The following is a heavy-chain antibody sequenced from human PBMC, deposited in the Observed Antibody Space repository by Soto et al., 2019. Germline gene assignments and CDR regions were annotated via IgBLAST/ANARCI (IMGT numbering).Heavy chain of an antibody. V-gene: IGHV4-4*02. Sequence: PSETLSLTXAVSSGSISSSNWWSWVRQPPGKGLEWIGEIYHSGSTNYNPSLKSRVTISVDKSKNQFSLKLSSVTAADTAVYYCAARYCSSTSCPFDYWGQGTLVTVSS. J-gene: IGHJ4*02. CDR3: AARYCSSTSCPFDY. CDR2: IYHSGST. CDR1: SGSISSSNW. D-gene: IGHD2-2*01.